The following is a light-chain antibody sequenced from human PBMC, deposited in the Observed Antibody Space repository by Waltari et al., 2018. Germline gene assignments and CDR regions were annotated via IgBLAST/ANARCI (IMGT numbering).Light chain of an antibody. J-gene: IGKJ1*01. V-gene: IGKV2-28*01. CDR2: LGS. CDR1: QSLLYSNGNNY. CDR3: MQSLQALWT. Sequence: DIVMTQSPLSLSVTPGEPASISCRSSQSLLYSNGNNYLDWYLQKPGESPQLLIYLGSNRSSGVPDRFSGSGSGTDCTLKISRVEAEDVWVYYCMQSLQALWTFGQGIKVGIK.